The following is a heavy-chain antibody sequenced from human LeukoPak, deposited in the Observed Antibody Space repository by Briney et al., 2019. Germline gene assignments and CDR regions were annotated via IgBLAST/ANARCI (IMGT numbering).Heavy chain of an antibody. CDR1: GYTFTSYG. J-gene: IGHJ5*02. D-gene: IGHD2-2*01. Sequence: ASVKVSCKASGYTFTSYGISWVRQAPGQGLEWMGWISAYNGNTNYAQKLQGRVTMTTDISTSTAYMELRSLRSDDTAVYYCAREKYCSSTSCLGGNWFDPLGQGTLVNVSS. V-gene: IGHV1-18*01. CDR2: ISAYNGNT. CDR3: AREKYCSSTSCLGGNWFDP.